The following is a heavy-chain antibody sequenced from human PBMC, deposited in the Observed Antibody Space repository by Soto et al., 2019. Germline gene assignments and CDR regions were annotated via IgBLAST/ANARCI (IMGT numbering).Heavy chain of an antibody. D-gene: IGHD5-12*01. CDR3: AKERYSGYDYLDY. Sequence: QVQLVESGGGVVQPGRSLRLSCAASGFTFSSYGMHWVRQAPGKGLEWVAVISYDGSNKYYADSVKGRFTISRDNSKNTLYLQMNSLRAEDTAVYYCAKERYSGYDYLDYWGQGTLVTVSS. CDR1: GFTFSSYG. CDR2: ISYDGSNK. V-gene: IGHV3-30*18. J-gene: IGHJ4*02.